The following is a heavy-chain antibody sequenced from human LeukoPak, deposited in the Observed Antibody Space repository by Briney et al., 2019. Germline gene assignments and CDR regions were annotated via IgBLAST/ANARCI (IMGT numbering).Heavy chain of an antibody. J-gene: IGHJ3*02. D-gene: IGHD1-26*01. CDR1: GFTVSSNY. CDR2: IYSGGST. CDR3: AKDRVRGSSRIGAFDI. Sequence: GGSLRLSCAASGFTVSSNYMSWVRQAPGKGLEWVSVIYSGGSTYYADSVKGRFTISRDNSKNTLYLQMNSLRAEDTAVYYCAKDRVRGSSRIGAFDIWGQGTMVTVSS. V-gene: IGHV3-66*01.